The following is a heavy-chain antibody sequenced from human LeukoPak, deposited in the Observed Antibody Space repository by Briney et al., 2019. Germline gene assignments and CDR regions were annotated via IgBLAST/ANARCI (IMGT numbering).Heavy chain of an antibody. CDR2: IYYCGST. CDR1: GGSISSYY. CDR3: ARDRSYGDYDY. V-gene: IGHV4-59*12. J-gene: IGHJ4*02. Sequence: KPSETLSLTCTVSGGSISSYYWSWIRQPPGKGLEWIGYIYYCGSTNYNPSLKSRVTIAVDTSKNQFSLKLSSVAAADTAVYYCARDRSYGDYDYWGQGTLVTVSS. D-gene: IGHD4-17*01.